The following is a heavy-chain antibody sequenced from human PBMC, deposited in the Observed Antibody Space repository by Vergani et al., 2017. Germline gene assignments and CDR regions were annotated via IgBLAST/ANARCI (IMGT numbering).Heavy chain of an antibody. J-gene: IGHJ2*01. Sequence: EVQLVESGGGLVQPGGSLRLSCAASGFTFQAFAFHWVRQVSGRGLEWVSGIDRNYGVKNGNSFEGRFSISRDNAKKAVFLQMNNLRHEDTALYFCVKDNDYDADGPVDLWGRGTLVTVSS. D-gene: IGHD3-16*01. CDR1: GFTFQAFA. CDR2: IDRNYGVK. V-gene: IGHV3-9*01. CDR3: VKDNDYDADGPVDL.